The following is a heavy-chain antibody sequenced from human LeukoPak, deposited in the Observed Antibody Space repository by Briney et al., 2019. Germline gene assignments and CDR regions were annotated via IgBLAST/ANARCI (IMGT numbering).Heavy chain of an antibody. D-gene: IGHD5-18*01. J-gene: IGHJ6*03. CDR2: INHSGST. CDR1: GGSFSGYS. V-gene: IGHV4-34*01. Sequence: SETLSLTCAVYGGSFSGYSWTWIRQPPGKGLEWIAEINHSGSTDYNPSLQSRVSISLDTSKNQFSLKVTSVTAADTAVYYCARVRLPPYYYYFYYMDVWGTGTTVTVSS. CDR3: ARVRLPPYYYYFYYMDV.